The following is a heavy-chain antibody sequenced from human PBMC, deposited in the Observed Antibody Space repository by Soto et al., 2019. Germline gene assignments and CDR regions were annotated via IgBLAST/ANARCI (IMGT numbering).Heavy chain of an antibody. Sequence: GGSLRLSCAASGFTFSSYWMSWVRQAPGKGLEWVANIKQDGSEKYYVDSVKGRFTISRDNAKNSLYLQMNSLRAEDTAVYYCARDRRVVVAATLYFFYYMDVWGKGTTVTVSS. D-gene: IGHD2-15*01. J-gene: IGHJ6*03. CDR2: IKQDGSEK. V-gene: IGHV3-7*01. CDR3: ARDRRVVVAATLYFFYYMDV. CDR1: GFTFSSYW.